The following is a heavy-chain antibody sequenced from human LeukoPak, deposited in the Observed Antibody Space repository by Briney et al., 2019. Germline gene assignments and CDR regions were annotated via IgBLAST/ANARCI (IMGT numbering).Heavy chain of an antibody. V-gene: IGHV4-59*02. Sequence: SETLSLTCTVSGGSVSSYYWSWIRRPPGKGLEWIGYIYYSGSTNYNPSLKSRVTISVDTSKNQFSLKLSSVTAADTAVYYCAGDPSSSWYNNWFDPWGQGTLVTVSS. CDR2: IYYSGST. CDR3: AGDPSSSWYNNWFDP. CDR1: GGSVSSYY. D-gene: IGHD6-13*01. J-gene: IGHJ5*02.